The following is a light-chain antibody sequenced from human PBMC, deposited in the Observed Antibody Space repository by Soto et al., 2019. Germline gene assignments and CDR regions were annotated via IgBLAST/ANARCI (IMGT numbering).Light chain of an antibody. CDR2: GSS. CDR3: LQHNVFPRT. Sequence: DMQMSQSPSSLSAFVAARVPITCRPSQAIRNDLAWYQQKPGRAPKRLIYGSSSLQSGVPSRFSGRGSGTEFTLTISSLQPEDFATYYCLQHNVFPRTFGQGTKVDIK. V-gene: IGKV1-17*01. J-gene: IGKJ1*01. CDR1: QAIRND.